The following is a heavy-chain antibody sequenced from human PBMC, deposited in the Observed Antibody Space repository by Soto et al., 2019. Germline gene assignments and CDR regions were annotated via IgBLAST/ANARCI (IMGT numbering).Heavy chain of an antibody. CDR1: GCTFISYA. J-gene: IGHJ4*02. Sequence: SVKVSCTASGCTFISYAISWVRQAPGQGLEWMGGIIPIFGTANYAQKFQGRVTITADKSTSTAYMELSSLRSEDTAVYYCASTNRGSYWEFDYWGQGTLVTVSS. CDR3: ASTNRGSYWEFDY. D-gene: IGHD1-26*01. V-gene: IGHV1-69*06. CDR2: IIPIFGTA.